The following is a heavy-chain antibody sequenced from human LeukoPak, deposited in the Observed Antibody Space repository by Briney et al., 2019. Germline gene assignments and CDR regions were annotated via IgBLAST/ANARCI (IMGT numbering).Heavy chain of an antibody. D-gene: IGHD1-1*01. CDR2: ISTSSDSK. Sequence: PGGSLRLSCAAPGFTFSRYNMNWVRQAPGKGLEWVSYISTSSDSKYYADSVKGRFTISRDHAENSLYLQMNSLRAEDTAVYYCAKGTGLWLHAMDVWGQGTPVTVSS. J-gene: IGHJ6*02. CDR1: GFTFSRYN. CDR3: AKGTGLWLHAMDV. V-gene: IGHV3-48*04.